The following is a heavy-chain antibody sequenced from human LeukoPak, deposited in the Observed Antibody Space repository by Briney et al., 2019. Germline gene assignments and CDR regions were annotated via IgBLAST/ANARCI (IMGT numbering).Heavy chain of an antibody. D-gene: IGHD6-6*01. CDR2: IIPIFGTA. CDR3: ARDKGIAARPLEAFDY. J-gene: IGHJ4*02. CDR1: GGTFSSYA. Sequence: GASVKVSCKASGGTFSSYAISWVRQAPGQGLEWMGGIIPIFGTANYAQKFQGRVTITTDESTSTAYMELSSLRSEDTAVYYCARDKGIAARPLEAFDYWGQGTLVTVSS. V-gene: IGHV1-69*05.